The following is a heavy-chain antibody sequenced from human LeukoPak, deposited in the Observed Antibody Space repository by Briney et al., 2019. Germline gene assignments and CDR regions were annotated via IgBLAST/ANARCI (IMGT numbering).Heavy chain of an antibody. CDR1: GGSVSSGSYY. J-gene: IGHJ4*02. Sequence: SETLSLTCTVSGGSVSSGSYYWSWIRQPPGTGLEWIGYIYYSGSTNYNPSLKSRVTISVDTSKNQFSLKLSSVTAADTAVYYCATLAGCSSTSCYKGGYFDYWGQGTLVTVSS. CDR3: ATLAGCSSTSCYKGGYFDY. V-gene: IGHV4-61*01. D-gene: IGHD2-2*02. CDR2: IYYSGST.